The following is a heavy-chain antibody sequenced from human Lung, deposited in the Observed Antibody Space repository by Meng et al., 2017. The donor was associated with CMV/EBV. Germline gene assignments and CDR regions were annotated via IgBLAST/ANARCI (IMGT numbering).Heavy chain of an antibody. V-gene: IGHV3-74*01. CDR2: INTDGATT. CDR1: GFTFNRFW. CDR3: ASANHFGSGMAFDP. D-gene: IGHD3-10*01. J-gene: IGHJ5*02. Sequence: GESXKISCTASGFTFNRFWIHWVRQAPGKGLVWVSVINTDGATTRYADSVKGRFTISRDNTKSTLYLQMNSLRAEDTAVYYCASANHFGSGMAFDPWGQGXLVTVSS.